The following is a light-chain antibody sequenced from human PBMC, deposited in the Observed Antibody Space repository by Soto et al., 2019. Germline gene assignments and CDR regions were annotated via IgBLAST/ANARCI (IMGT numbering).Light chain of an antibody. CDR1: SSDVGGYDF. CDR2: EVS. J-gene: IGLJ2*01. CDR3: SSYTTSTSFIL. Sequence: QSALAQPRSVSGSPGQSVTLSCTGTSSDVGGYDFVSWYQQVPGTAPKAMIYEVSSRPSGVSNRFSGSKSGNTASLTISGLQAEDEAYYYCSSYTTSTSFILFGGGTKLTVL. V-gene: IGLV2-14*01.